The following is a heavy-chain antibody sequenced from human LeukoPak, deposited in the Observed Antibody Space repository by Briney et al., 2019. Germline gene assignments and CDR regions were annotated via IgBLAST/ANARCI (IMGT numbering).Heavy chain of an antibody. J-gene: IGHJ6*02. CDR3: ARSSSYYYYNAMDV. D-gene: IGHD6-6*01. CDR2: IVGSGAST. CDR1: GFTFSSYA. Sequence: GGSLRLSCAASGFTFSSYAMSWVRQAPGKGLEWVSAIVGSGASTNYADSVKGRLTISRDNSKNTVFLQMNRLRVDDTAVYYCARSSSYYYYNAMDVWGQGTTVTVSS. V-gene: IGHV3-23*01.